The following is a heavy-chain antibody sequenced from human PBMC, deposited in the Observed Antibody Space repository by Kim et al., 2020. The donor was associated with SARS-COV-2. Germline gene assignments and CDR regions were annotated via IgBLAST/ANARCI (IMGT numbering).Heavy chain of an antibody. CDR2: GNNK. Sequence: GNNKYYEDSVKGRFTISRDNSKNTLYLQMNSLRAEDTAVYFCANGIDFDYWGQGTLVTVSS. V-gene: IGHV3-30*02. CDR3: ANGIDFDY. D-gene: IGHD2-15*01. J-gene: IGHJ4*02.